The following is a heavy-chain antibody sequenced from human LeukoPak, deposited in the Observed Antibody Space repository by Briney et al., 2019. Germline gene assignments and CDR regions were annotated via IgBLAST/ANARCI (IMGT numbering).Heavy chain of an antibody. D-gene: IGHD2-15*01. Sequence: SGGSLRLSCAASGFTVRSNYMSWVRQAPRKGLEWVSLIYSGGATYYPDSVKGRFTISRDNSKNTLYLQMNNLRVEDTAVYYCASRTGLTPRYFDLWGRGTVVTVSS. J-gene: IGHJ2*01. CDR2: IYSGGAT. V-gene: IGHV3-66*01. CDR1: GFTVRSNY. CDR3: ASRTGLTPRYFDL.